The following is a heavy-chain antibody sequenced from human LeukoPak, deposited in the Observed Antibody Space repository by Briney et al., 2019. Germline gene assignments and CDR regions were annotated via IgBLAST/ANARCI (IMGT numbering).Heavy chain of an antibody. J-gene: IGHJ4*02. CDR3: ARRLARPGYFDY. Sequence: SENLSLTCTVSGGSISSSSYYWGWIRRPPGKGLEWIGSIYYSGRTYYNPSLKSRVTISVDTSKNQFSLKLSSVTAADTAVYYCARRLARPGYFDYWGQGTLVTVSS. CDR2: IYYSGRT. V-gene: IGHV4-39*01. D-gene: IGHD3-9*01. CDR1: GGSISSSSYY.